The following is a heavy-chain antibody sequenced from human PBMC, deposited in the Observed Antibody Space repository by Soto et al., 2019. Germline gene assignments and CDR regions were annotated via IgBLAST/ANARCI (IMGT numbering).Heavy chain of an antibody. CDR1: GYTFTSYG. D-gene: IGHD2-15*01. J-gene: IGHJ3*02. CDR2: IGAYNGNT. V-gene: IGHV1-18*01. CDR3: ARDDCSGGSCYPPTGAFDI. Sequence: GASVKVSCKASGYTFTSYGISWVRQAPGQGLEWMGWIGAYNGNTNYAQKLQGRVTMATDTSTSTAYMELRSLRSGDTAVYYCARDDCSGGSCYPPTGAFDIWGQGTMVTVSS.